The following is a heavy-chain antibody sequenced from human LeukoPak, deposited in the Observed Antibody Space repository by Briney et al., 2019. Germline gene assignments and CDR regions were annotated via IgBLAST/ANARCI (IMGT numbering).Heavy chain of an antibody. J-gene: IGHJ4*02. D-gene: IGHD5-18*01. CDR1: GASISSSSYY. CDR3: ARDRYLGTAMVYHFFDY. CDR2: FYYRRST. Sequence: PSETLSLTCTVSGASISSSSYYWGWIRQSPGKGWEGIVNFYYRRSTYYTPSLKSRVTIAVATSTNQFPLKLSSVTAADAAVYYCARDRYLGTAMVYHFFDYWGQGTLVTVSS. V-gene: IGHV4-39*06.